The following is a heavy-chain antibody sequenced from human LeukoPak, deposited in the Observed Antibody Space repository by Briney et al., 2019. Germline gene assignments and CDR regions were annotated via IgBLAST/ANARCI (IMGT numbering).Heavy chain of an antibody. CDR3: ARGMVGIFDY. CDR2: MNPNSGNT. D-gene: IGHD2-8*01. CDR1: GYTFTGYY. Sequence: ASVKVSCKASGYTFTGYYMHWVRQAPGQGLEWMGWMNPNSGNTGYAQRFQGRVTITRNTSISTAYMELSSLRSEDTAVYYCARGMVGIFDYWGQGTLVTVSS. J-gene: IGHJ4*02. V-gene: IGHV1-8*03.